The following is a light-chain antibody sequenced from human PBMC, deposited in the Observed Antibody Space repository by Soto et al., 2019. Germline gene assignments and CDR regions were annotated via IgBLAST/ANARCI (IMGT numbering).Light chain of an antibody. V-gene: IGKV3D-20*02. CDR2: GAS. Sequence: EIVLTQSPGTLSLSPGERATLSCRASQSVSNNYLAWYQQKPGQAPRLLIYGASNRATGIPDRFSGSGSGTDFTLTISSLEPEDSAVYYCQQRSNWPSLTFGGGTKVDIK. CDR1: QSVSNNY. CDR3: QQRSNWPSLT. J-gene: IGKJ4*01.